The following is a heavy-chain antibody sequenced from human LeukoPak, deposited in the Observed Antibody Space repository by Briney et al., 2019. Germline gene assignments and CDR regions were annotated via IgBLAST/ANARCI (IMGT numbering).Heavy chain of an antibody. D-gene: IGHD3-10*01. V-gene: IGHV4-59*12. J-gene: IGHJ4*02. CDR2: IYHTGST. CDR3: ARAEHPGHSGSGSFYNVGY. Sequence: PSETLSLTCTVSGGSITNYYWSWIRQPPGKGLEWSGHIYHTGSTNYSPSLKSRITMSVDTSKNQFSLKLTSVTAADTAVYYCARAEHPGHSGSGSFYNVGYWGQGTLVTVSS. CDR1: GGSITNYY.